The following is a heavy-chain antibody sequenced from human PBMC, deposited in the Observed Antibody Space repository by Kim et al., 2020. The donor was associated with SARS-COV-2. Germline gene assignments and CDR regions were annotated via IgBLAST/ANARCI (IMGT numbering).Heavy chain of an antibody. CDR1: GYTFTSYA. J-gene: IGHJ6*03. CDR3: SIDDRFTNFGVVILGSYMDV. V-gene: IGHV7-4-1*02. CDR2: INTNTGNP. D-gene: IGHD3-3*01. Sequence: ASVKVSCKASGYTFTSYAMNWVRQAPGQGLEWMGWINTNTGNPTYAQGFTGRFVFTLDTSVSTAYLQISSLKAEDTAVYYCSIDDRFTNFGVVILGSYMDVGGKGTTVTVSS.